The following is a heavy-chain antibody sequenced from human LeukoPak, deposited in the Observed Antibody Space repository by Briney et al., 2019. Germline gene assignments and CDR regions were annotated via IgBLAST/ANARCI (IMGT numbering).Heavy chain of an antibody. V-gene: IGHV3-7*03. Sequence: GGSLRLSCAASGFTFSSYWLSWVRQAPGKGLECVANIKQDGSEKYYVDSVKGRFTISRDNAKNSLYLQMNSLRAEDTAVYYCAKDRSTTVSNTLGYFDYWGQGTLSPSPQ. CDR1: GFTFSSYW. D-gene: IGHD2/OR15-2a*01. CDR2: IKQDGSEK. J-gene: IGHJ4*02. CDR3: AKDRSTTVSNTLGYFDY.